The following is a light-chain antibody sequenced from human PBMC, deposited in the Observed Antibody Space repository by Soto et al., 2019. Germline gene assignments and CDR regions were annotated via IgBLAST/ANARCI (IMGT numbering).Light chain of an antibody. CDR2: DTN. V-gene: IGLV7-46*01. Sequence: QAVVTQEPSLTVSPGGTVTLTCGSSTGAVTSGHYPYWFQQKPGQAPRTLIHDTNNKHSWTPARFSGSLLGGKPALTLSGAQPEDEAEYYCLLSYGGDRVFGGGTKLTVL. CDR3: LLSYGGDRV. J-gene: IGLJ3*02. CDR1: TGAVTSGHY.